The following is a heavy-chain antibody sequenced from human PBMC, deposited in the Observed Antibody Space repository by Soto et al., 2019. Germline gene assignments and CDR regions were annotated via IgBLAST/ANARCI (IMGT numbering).Heavy chain of an antibody. V-gene: IGHV1-69*12. CDR1: GGTFSSYA. D-gene: IGHD6-13*01. J-gene: IGHJ5*02. CDR3: ARDREPSSRWYGGNWFYP. Sequence: QVQLVQSGAEVKKPGSSVKVSCKASGGTFSSYAISWVRQAPGQGLEWMGGIIPIFGTANYAQKFPGRVTITADESTSTAYMELRSLRSEDTAVYYCARDREPSSRWYGGNWFYPWGQGTLVTVSS. CDR2: IIPIFGTA.